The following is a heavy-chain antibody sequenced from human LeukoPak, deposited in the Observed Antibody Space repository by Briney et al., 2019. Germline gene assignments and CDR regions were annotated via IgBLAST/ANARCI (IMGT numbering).Heavy chain of an antibody. V-gene: IGHV4-59*08. CDR2: IYYSGST. CDR3: ARLPGIAAV. D-gene: IGHD6-13*01. CDR1: GGSTSRYY. J-gene: IGHJ4*02. Sequence: SETLSLTCTVSGGSTSRYYWSWIRQPPGKRLEWLGYIYYSGSTTYNPSLKSRLTMSVDTSKNQISLKLISLTAADTAVYYCARLPGIAAVWGQGTLATVSS.